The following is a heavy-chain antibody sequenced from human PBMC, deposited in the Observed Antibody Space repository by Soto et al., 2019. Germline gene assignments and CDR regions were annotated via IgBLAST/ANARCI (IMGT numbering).Heavy chain of an antibody. J-gene: IGHJ6*03. Sequence: ASVKVSCKASGYTFTSYDINWVRQATGQGLEWMGWMNPNSGNTGYAQKFQGRVTMTRNTSISTAYMELSSLRSEETAVYYCARERSCSSTSCYVISTGPYYYYMDVWGKGTTVTVSS. D-gene: IGHD2-2*01. CDR1: GYTFTSYD. CDR2: MNPNSGNT. CDR3: ARERSCSSTSCYVISTGPYYYYMDV. V-gene: IGHV1-8*01.